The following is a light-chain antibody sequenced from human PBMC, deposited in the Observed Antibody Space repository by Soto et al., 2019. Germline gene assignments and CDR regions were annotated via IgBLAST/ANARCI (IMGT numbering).Light chain of an antibody. CDR3: QQGFSIPRT. CDR1: QTISSH. V-gene: IGKV1-39*01. CDR2: AAS. J-gene: IGKJ1*01. Sequence: IQMTQSPSSLSASVGDRVTITCRASQTISSHVSWYQQKPGKAPQLLIYAASSLQSGVPSRFSGSGSGTDFTLTISSVQPEDFADYFCQQGFSIPRTFGLGTKVDIK.